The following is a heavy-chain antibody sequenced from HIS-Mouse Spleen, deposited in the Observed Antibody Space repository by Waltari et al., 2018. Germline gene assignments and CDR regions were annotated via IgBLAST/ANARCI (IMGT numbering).Heavy chain of an antibody. CDR2: INSDGSST. Sequence: EVQLVESGGGLVQPGGSLRLSGAASGFTFSSYLNHWARQAPGKGLVWVSRINSDGSSTSYADSVKGRFTISRDNAKNTLYLQMNSLRAEDTAVYYCARGLGKGAFDIWGQGTMVTVSS. CDR3: ARGLGKGAFDI. CDR1: GFTFSSYL. D-gene: IGHD7-27*01. V-gene: IGHV3-74*01. J-gene: IGHJ3*02.